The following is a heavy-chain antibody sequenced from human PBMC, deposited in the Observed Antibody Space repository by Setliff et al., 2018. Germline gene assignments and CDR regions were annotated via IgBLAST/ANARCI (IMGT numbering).Heavy chain of an antibody. CDR2: TYYNGDA. Sequence: SETLSLTCTVSGGSLRGNAIFWGWIRQPPGKGLEWIGSTYYNGDAYYNPSLKSRVTMSVDTSRNQFSLKLSAVTAADTAVYFCAREDGPNYYYYYMDIWGKGTAVTVSS. V-gene: IGHV4-39*02. CDR1: GGSLRGNAIF. CDR3: AREDGPNYYYYYMDI. D-gene: IGHD2-8*01. J-gene: IGHJ6*03.